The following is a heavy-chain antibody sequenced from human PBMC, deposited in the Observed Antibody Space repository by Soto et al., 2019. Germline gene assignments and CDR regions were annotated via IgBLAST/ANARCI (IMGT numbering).Heavy chain of an antibody. V-gene: IGHV1-8*02. CDR3: ASAGYSSSWQNYYYYGMDV. CDR1: GGTFSSYA. Sequence: ASVKVSCKASGGTFSSYAISWVRQAPGQGLEWMGWMNPNTGNTGYAQNFQGRVTMTRNTSISTDYMELSSLRSEDTDVYDCASAGYSSSWQNYYYYGMDVWGQGTTVTVS. CDR2: MNPNTGNT. J-gene: IGHJ6*02. D-gene: IGHD6-13*01.